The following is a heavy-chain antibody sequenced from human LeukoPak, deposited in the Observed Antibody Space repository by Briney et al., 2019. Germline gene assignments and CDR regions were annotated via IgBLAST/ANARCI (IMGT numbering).Heavy chain of an antibody. CDR1: GGSFSGYY. CDR2: INHYGSA. D-gene: IGHD5-24*01. Sequence: SETLSLTCAVYGGSFSGYYWSWIRQPPGKGLEWIGEINHYGSANCNPSLKSRVTFSVDTSKIQFSLKLTSVTAADTAVYYCARAPIQIWLHYYFDSWGQGTLVTVSS. V-gene: IGHV4-34*01. J-gene: IGHJ4*02. CDR3: ARAPIQIWLHYYFDS.